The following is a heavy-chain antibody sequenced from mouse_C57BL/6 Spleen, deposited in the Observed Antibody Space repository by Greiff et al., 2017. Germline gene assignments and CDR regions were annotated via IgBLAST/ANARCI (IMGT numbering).Heavy chain of an antibody. CDR2: IDPSDSET. CDR3: ARDYYGTSWFAY. Sequence: VQLQQPGAELVRPGSSVKLSCKASGYTFTSYWMHWVKQRPIQGLEWIGNIDPSDSETHYNQKFKDKDTLTVDKSSSTAYMQLSSLTSEDSAVYYCARDYYGTSWFAYWGQGTLVTVSA. CDR1: GYTFTSYW. V-gene: IGHV1-52*01. J-gene: IGHJ3*01. D-gene: IGHD1-1*01.